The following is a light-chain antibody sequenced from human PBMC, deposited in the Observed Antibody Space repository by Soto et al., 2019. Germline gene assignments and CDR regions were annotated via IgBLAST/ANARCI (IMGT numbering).Light chain of an antibody. Sequence: IVLTQSPGALSLSPGERATLSCRAIQSVSSSYLAWYQQKPGQAPRLLIYGASSRATGIPDRFSGSGFGTDFTLTISKVEPEDFAVYYCQQYGTPRSVTFGQGTRLEIK. V-gene: IGKV3-20*01. CDR1: QSVSSSY. CDR3: QQYGTPRSVT. J-gene: IGKJ5*01. CDR2: GAS.